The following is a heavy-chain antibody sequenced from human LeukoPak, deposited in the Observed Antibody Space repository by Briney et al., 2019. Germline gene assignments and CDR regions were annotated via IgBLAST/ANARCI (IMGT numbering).Heavy chain of an antibody. CDR3: ARESHYDSSGYNYFDY. J-gene: IGHJ4*02. V-gene: IGHV4-34*01. CDR2: INHSGST. CDR1: GFTFSSYA. D-gene: IGHD3-22*01. Sequence: GSLRLSCAASGFTFSSYAMSWIRQPPGKGLEWIGEINHSGSTNYNPSLKSRVTISVDTSKNQFSLKLSSVTAADTAVYYCARESHYDSSGYNYFDYWGQGTLVTVSS.